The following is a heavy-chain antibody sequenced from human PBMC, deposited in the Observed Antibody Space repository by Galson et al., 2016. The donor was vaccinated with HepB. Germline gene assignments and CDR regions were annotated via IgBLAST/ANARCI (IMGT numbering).Heavy chain of an antibody. J-gene: IGHJ5*01. CDR3: ARAAIIPGARMLFDS. CDR1: GASISDSNW. D-gene: IGHD2-2*01. CDR2: IYHTGTS. V-gene: IGHV4-4*02. Sequence: ETLSLTCAVYGASISDSNWWTWVRQVPGKGLEWIGEIYHTGTSNNNPFLSSRFTLSVDKSRNQISLNVTSVTAADTAVYYCARAAIIPGARMLFDSWGQGILVTVSS.